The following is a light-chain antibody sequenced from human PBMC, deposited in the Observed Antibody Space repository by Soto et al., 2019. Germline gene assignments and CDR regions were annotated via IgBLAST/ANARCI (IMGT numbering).Light chain of an antibody. CDR1: QSVSSSY. V-gene: IGKV3-20*01. CDR3: QQYYNWPPWT. J-gene: IGKJ1*01. CDR2: GAS. Sequence: IVLTQSPGTLSLSQGERATLSCRAGQSVSSSYLAWYQQKPGQAPRLLIFGASSRATGVSARISGSGSGTEFTLSISSLQPEDSAVYYCQQYYNWPPWTFGQGTKVDI.